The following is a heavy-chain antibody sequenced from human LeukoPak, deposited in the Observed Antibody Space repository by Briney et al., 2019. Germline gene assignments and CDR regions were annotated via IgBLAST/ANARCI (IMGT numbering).Heavy chain of an antibody. CDR1: GGSIGSGSYY. CDR3: ARVSSTSRHWFDP. J-gene: IGHJ5*02. V-gene: IGHV4-61*02. Sequence: PSETLSLTCTVSGGSIGSGSYYWSWIRQPAGKGLEWIGRIYTSGSTNYNPSLKSRVTISVDTSKNQFSLKLSSVTAADTAVYYCARVSSTSRHWFDPWGQGTLVTASS. D-gene: IGHD2-2*01. CDR2: IYTSGST.